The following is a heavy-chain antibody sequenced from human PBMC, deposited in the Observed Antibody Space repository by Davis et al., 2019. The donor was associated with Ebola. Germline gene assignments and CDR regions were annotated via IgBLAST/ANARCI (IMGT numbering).Heavy chain of an antibody. D-gene: IGHD6-6*01. CDR3: ARESIAARRYYYGMDV. V-gene: IGHV1-2*04. Sequence: ASVKVSCKASGYTFTGYYMHWVRQAPGQGLEWMGWINPNSGGTNYAQKFQGWVTMTRDTSISTAYMELSRLRSDDTAVYYCARESIAARRYYYGMDVWGQGTTATVSS. J-gene: IGHJ6*02. CDR2: INPNSGGT. CDR1: GYTFTGYY.